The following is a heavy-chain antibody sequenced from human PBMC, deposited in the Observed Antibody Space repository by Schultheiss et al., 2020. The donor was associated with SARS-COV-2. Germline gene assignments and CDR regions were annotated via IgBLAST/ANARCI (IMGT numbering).Heavy chain of an antibody. CDR2: ISSSSSHI. Sequence: GGSLRLSCAPSGSTFFTSYNMNWVRQAPGKGLEWVSSISSSSSHIYYGGSVKGRFTISRDNAKNTLYLQMSRMRDEDTAVYYCARDAPLQLVLPCWFDPWGQGTLVTVSS. J-gene: IGHJ5*02. CDR1: GSTFFTSYN. CDR3: ARDAPLQLVLPCWFDP. D-gene: IGHD6-6*01. V-gene: IGHV3-21*01.